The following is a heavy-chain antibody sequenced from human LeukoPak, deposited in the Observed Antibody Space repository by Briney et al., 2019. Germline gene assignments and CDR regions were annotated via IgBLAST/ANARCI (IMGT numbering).Heavy chain of an antibody. J-gene: IGHJ3*02. CDR3: ARDLPEDIVLPLYDAFDI. V-gene: IGHV1-18*01. D-gene: IGHD2-8*01. Sequence: ASVKVSCKASGYTFTSYGISWVRQAPGQGLEWMGWISAYNGNTNYAQKLQGRVAMTTDTSTSTAYMELRSLRSDDTAVYYCARDLPEDIVLPLYDAFDIWGQGTMVTVSS. CDR2: ISAYNGNT. CDR1: GYTFTSYG.